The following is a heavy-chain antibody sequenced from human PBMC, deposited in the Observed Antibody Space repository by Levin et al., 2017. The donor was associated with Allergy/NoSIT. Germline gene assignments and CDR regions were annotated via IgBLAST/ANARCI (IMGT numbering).Heavy chain of an antibody. Sequence: HGESLKISCKASGYTFTGYYMHWVRQAPGQGLEWMGWINPNSGGTNYAQKFQGRVTMTRDTSISTAYMELSRLRSDDTAVYYCARTYYYDNADSDAFDIWGQGTMVTVSS. D-gene: IGHD3-22*01. J-gene: IGHJ3*02. CDR3: ARTYYYDNADSDAFDI. CDR2: INPNSGGT. V-gene: IGHV1-2*02. CDR1: GYTFTGYY.